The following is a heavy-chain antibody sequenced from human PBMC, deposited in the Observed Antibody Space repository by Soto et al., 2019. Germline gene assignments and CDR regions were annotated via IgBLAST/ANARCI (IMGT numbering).Heavy chain of an antibody. D-gene: IGHD2-15*01. CDR1: GYPFSSYG. J-gene: IGHJ6*03. CDR3: ARAVVVSAPYYYMDV. CDR2: ISGFNGNT. V-gene: IGHV1-18*01. Sequence: ASVKVSCKASGYPFSSYGVSWVRQAPGQGLEWMGCISGFNGNTKYAQKFQGRVTMTTDTSTSTAYMELSSLSSDDTAVYYCARAVVVSAPYYYMDVWGTGTTVTV.